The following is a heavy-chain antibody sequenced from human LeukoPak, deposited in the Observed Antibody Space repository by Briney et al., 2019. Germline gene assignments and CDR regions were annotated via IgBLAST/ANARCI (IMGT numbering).Heavy chain of an antibody. CDR3: ARKLYNIRGYNFDY. J-gene: IGHJ4*02. Sequence: PSETLSLTCTVSGGSISSSSYYWGWIRQPPGKGLEWIGSIYYSGSTYYNPSLKSRVTISVDTSKNQFSLKLSSVTAADTAVYYCARKLYNIRGYNFDYWGQGTLVTVSS. D-gene: IGHD3-22*01. CDR2: IYYSGST. V-gene: IGHV4-39*07. CDR1: GGSISSSSYY.